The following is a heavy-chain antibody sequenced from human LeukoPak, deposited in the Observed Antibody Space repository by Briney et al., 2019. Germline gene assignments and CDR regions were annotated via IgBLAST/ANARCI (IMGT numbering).Heavy chain of an antibody. CDR1: GASVSSGSYY. Sequence: SETLSLTCTVSGASVSSGSYYWSWIRQPPGKGLEWIGYIYDSGSTNYNPSLKSRVTISVDTSKDQFSLKLSSVTAADTAVYYCARVGGTNYYYYGMDVWGQGTTVTVSS. D-gene: IGHD1-1*01. V-gene: IGHV4-61*01. CDR2: IYDSGST. CDR3: ARVGGTNYYYYGMDV. J-gene: IGHJ6*02.